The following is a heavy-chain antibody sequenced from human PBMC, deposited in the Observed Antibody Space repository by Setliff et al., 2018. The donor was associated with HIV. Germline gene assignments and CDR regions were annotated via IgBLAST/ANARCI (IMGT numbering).Heavy chain of an antibody. J-gene: IGHJ4*02. CDR1: GASISSYY. V-gene: IGHV4-59*01. CDR2: VDYNGRT. D-gene: IGHD5-18*01. Sequence: PSETLSLTCPVSGASISSYYWSWIRQPPGKGLEWIGYVDYNGRTDYNPSLKSRVTISLDTSKNQVSLKLSSVAAADTAVYHCARGAYRDGYDYWGQGTLVTVSS. CDR3: ARGAYRDGYDY.